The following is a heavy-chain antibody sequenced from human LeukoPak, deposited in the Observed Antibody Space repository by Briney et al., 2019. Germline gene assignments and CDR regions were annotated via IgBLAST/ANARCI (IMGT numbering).Heavy chain of an antibody. CDR3: ARVGSSWKFDY. Sequence: GGSLRLSCAASGFTFSSYAMHWVRQAPGKGLEWVAVISYDGSNKYYADSVKGRFTISRDNSKNTLYLQMNSLRAEGTAVYYCARVGSSWKFDYWGQGTLVTVSS. CDR1: GFTFSSYA. V-gene: IGHV3-30*04. D-gene: IGHD6-13*01. J-gene: IGHJ4*02. CDR2: ISYDGSNK.